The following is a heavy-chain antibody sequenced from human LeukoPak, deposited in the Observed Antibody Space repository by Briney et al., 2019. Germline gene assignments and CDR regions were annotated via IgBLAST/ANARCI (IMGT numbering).Heavy chain of an antibody. Sequence: GGSLRLSCAASGFTFSNYEMNWVRQAPGKGLEWVSYVSSTGSTIYYADSVKGRFTISRDNSKNTLYLQMNSLRAEDTAVYYCAKHEDNSAWRSWGQGTLVTVSS. V-gene: IGHV3-48*03. J-gene: IGHJ4*02. D-gene: IGHD6-19*01. CDR2: VSSTGSTI. CDR3: AKHEDNSAWRS. CDR1: GFTFSNYE.